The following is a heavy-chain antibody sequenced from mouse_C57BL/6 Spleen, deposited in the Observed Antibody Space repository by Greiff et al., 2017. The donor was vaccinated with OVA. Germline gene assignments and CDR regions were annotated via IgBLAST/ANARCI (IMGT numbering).Heavy chain of an antibody. CDR3: TTWEDFDV. D-gene: IGHD4-1*01. V-gene: IGHV14-4*01. Sequence: EVQLQQSGAELVRPGASVKLSCTASGFNIKDDYMHWVKQRPEQGLEWIGWIDPENGDTEYASKFQGKATITADTSSNTAYLQLSSLTSEDTAVYYCTTWEDFDVWGTGTTVTVSS. CDR2: IDPENGDT. J-gene: IGHJ1*03. CDR1: GFNIKDDY.